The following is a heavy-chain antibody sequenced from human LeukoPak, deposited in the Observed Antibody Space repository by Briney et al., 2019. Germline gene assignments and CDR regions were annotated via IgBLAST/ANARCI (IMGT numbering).Heavy chain of an antibody. D-gene: IGHD1/OR15-1a*01. CDR2: IIPMLGIA. Sequence: GASVKVSCKASGGTFIIYTVSWVRQAPGQGLECMGRIIPMLGIANYAQKFQGRVTITADKSTTTAYMELSSLRSEDMAVYYCAILNWNTYGDDYWGQGTLVTVSS. J-gene: IGHJ4*02. V-gene: IGHV1-69*02. CDR1: GGTFIIYT. CDR3: AILNWNTYGDDY.